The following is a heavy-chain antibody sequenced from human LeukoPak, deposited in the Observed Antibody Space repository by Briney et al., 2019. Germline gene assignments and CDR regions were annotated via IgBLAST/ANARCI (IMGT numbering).Heavy chain of an antibody. CDR2: ISSSSSYI. D-gene: IGHD2-2*01. CDR1: GFTFSSYS. V-gene: IGHV3-21*01. J-gene: IGHJ5*02. Sequence: GGSLRLSCAASGFTFSSYSMNWVRQAPGKGLEWVSSISSSSSYIYYIDSVKGRFTISRDNAKNSLYLQMNSLRGEDTAVYYCARDRYGVQYQLPNNWFDPWGQGTLVTVSS. CDR3: ARDRYGVQYQLPNNWFDP.